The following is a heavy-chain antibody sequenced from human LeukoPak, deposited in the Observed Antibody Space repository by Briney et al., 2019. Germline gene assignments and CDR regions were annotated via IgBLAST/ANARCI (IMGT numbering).Heavy chain of an antibody. CDR1: GGSISSSSYY. V-gene: IGHV4-39*07. CDR2: IYSGGRS. Sequence: SETLSLTCTVSGGSISSSSYYWGWIRQPPGKELEWIGSIYSGGRSYYNPSLKSRVTISVDTSNNQFSLKVNSVTAADTAVYYCARDAGHQLSRRNYYAMDVWGQGTTVTVSS. J-gene: IGHJ6*02. D-gene: IGHD1-1*01. CDR3: ARDAGHQLSRRNYYAMDV.